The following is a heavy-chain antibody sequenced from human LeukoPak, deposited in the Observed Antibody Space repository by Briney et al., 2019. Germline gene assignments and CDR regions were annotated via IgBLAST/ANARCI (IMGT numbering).Heavy chain of an antibody. V-gene: IGHV1-18*01. CDR3: ARDPPVVITSTDAFDI. CDR1: GYTFTSYG. D-gene: IGHD3-22*01. J-gene: IGHJ3*02. Sequence: GASVKVSCKASGYTFTSYGISWVRQAPGQGLEWMGWISAYNGNTNYAQKLQGRVTMTTDTSTSTAYMELRSLRSDDTAVYYCARDPPVVITSTDAFDIWGQGTMVTVSS. CDR2: ISAYNGNT.